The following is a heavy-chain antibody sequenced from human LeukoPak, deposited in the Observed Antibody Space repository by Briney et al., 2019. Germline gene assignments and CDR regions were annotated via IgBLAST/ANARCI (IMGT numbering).Heavy chain of an antibody. CDR1: GFTFSSYG. CDR2: IWYDGNNK. D-gene: IGHD3-22*01. V-gene: IGHV3-33*01. J-gene: IGHJ4*02. Sequence: GRSLRLSCAASGFTFSSYGMHWVRQAPGKGPEWVAVIWYDGNNKIYADSVKGRFTISRDNSKNTLYLQMNSLRAEDTAVYYCARGEYYYGSSGYPGYWGQGTLVTVSS. CDR3: ARGEYYYGSSGYPGY.